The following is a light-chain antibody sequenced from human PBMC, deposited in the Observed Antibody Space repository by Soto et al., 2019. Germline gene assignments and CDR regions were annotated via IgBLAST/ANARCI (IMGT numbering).Light chain of an antibody. CDR3: KQYGSPPLT. J-gene: IGKJ4*01. CDR1: QSVSSSY. CDR2: GAS. Sequence: EVVLTQSPAPLSFAPGERAPLSCRASQSVSSSYLAWYRQKPGQAPRLLIYGASSRATGIPDRFSGRGSGTDFTLTISRREREDFAVYYCKQYGSPPLTFCGGTKV. V-gene: IGKV3-20*01.